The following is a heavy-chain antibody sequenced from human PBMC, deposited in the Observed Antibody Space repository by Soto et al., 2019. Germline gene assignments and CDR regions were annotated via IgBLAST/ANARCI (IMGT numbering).Heavy chain of an antibody. CDR3: ARDPLYYDYMWGSGP. V-gene: IGHV3-21*01. J-gene: IGHJ5*02. CDR2: ISSSSSYI. D-gene: IGHD3-16*01. Sequence: GGSLRLSCAASGFTFSSYSMNWVRQAPGKGLEWVSSISSSSSYIYYADSVKGRFTISRDNAKNSLYLQMNSLRAEDTAVYYCARDPLYYDYMWGSGPWGQGTLVTVSS. CDR1: GFTFSSYS.